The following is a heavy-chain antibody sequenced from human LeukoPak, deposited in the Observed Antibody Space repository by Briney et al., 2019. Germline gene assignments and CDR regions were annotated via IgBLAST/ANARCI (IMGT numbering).Heavy chain of an antibody. CDR1: GYFFGYDW. V-gene: IGHV5-51*01. CDR2: IYPGDSDS. CDR3: ARRQGCSNTACPPDS. Sequence: SGEFLKICSSGAGYFFGYDWICWLRQMPGEVLEWVGIIYPGDSDSRYSPSFQGLVTMSVAKSISTAYLQWSSLKASDTAMYYCARRQGCSNTACPPDSWGQGTLVTVSS. D-gene: IGHD2-2*01. J-gene: IGHJ4*02.